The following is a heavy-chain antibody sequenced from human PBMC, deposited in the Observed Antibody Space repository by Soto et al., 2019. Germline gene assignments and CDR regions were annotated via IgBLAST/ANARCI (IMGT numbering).Heavy chain of an antibody. V-gene: IGHV1-69*01. J-gene: IGHJ4*02. Sequence: QVQLVQSGAEVKKPGSSVKVSCQASGGAFSTYAISWVRQAPGQGLEWMGGIIPIFGTANYAQKFQGRVTITADESTSRFYMELSSLRSEDTAVYYCARSLDSSGYYNYWGQGTLVTVSS. CDR1: GGAFSTYA. CDR2: IIPIFGTA. CDR3: ARSLDSSGYYNY. D-gene: IGHD3-22*01.